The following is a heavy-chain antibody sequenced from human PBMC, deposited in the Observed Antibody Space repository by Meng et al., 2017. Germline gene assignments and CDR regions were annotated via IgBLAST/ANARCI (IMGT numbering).Heavy chain of an antibody. V-gene: IGHV3-30*16. CDR3: AREGPIYSSGWLQLGYYYYGMDV. CDR1: GFTFSSYA. D-gene: IGHD6-19*01. Sequence: GESLKISCAASGFTFSSYAMHWVRQAPGKGLEWVAVISYDGSNKYYADSVKGRFTISRDNSKNTLYLQMNSLRAEDTAMYYCAREGPIYSSGWLQLGYYYYGMDVWGQGTTVTVSS. J-gene: IGHJ6*02. CDR2: ISYDGSNK.